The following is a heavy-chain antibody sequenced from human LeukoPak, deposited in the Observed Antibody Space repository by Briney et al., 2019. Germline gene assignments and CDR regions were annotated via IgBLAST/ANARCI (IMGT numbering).Heavy chain of an antibody. CDR3: ARDTGGTYYYGSGTYYSPGWFDP. CDR1: GGSFSAYY. J-gene: IGHJ5*02. D-gene: IGHD3-10*01. Sequence: SETLSLTCAVYGGSFSAYYWSWIRQPPGKGLEWIGEINHTGSTSYNPSLKSRVTISVDTSKNQFSLNLSSVTAADTAVYYCARDTGGTYYYGSGTYYSPGWFDPWGQGTLVTVSS. V-gene: IGHV4-34*01. CDR2: INHTGST.